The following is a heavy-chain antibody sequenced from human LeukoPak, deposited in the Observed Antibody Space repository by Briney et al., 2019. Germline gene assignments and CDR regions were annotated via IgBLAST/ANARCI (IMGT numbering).Heavy chain of an antibody. CDR2: ISYDGSNT. CDR1: GFTFSSYG. V-gene: IGHV3-30*18. J-gene: IGHJ6*03. CDR3: AKDTMADYYYYYMDV. D-gene: IGHD2-2*01. Sequence: PGRSLRLSCAASGFTFSSYGMHWVRQAPGKGLEWVAVISYDGSNTYYADSVKGRFTISRDNAKNSLYLQMNSLRAEDTALYYCAKDTMADYYYYYMDVWGKGTTVTVSS.